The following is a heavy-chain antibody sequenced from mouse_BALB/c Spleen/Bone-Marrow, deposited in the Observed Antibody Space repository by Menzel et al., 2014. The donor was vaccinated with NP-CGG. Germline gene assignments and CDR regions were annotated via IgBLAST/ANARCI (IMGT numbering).Heavy chain of an antibody. CDR1: GSTFTDYY. Sequence: EVMLVESGGGLVQPGGSLRLSCATSGSTFTDYYMSWVRQPPGKALEWLGFIRNKANGYTTEYSASVKGRFTISRDNSQSILYLQMNTLRAEDSATYYCARDDAMDYWGRGTSVTVSS. CDR3: ARDDAMDY. J-gene: IGHJ4*01. CDR2: IRNKANGYTT. V-gene: IGHV7-3*02.